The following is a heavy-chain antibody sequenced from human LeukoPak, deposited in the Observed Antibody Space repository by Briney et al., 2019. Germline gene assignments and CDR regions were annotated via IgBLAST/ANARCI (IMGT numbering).Heavy chain of an antibody. CDR2: ISGSGGST. V-gene: IGHV3-23*01. CDR3: AKFSDEEFWSGYWEPTRYYGMDV. J-gene: IGHJ6*02. D-gene: IGHD3-3*01. CDR1: GFTFSSYA. Sequence: GGSLRLSCAASGFTFSSYAMSRVRQAPGKGLEWVSAISGSGGSTYYADSVKGRFTISRDNSKNTLYLQMNSLRAEDTAVYYCAKFSDEEFWSGYWEPTRYYGMDVWGQGTTVTVSS.